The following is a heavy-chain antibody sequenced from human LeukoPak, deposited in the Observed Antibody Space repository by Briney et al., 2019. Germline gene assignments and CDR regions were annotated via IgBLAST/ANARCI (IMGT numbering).Heavy chain of an antibody. CDR2: ISDNGSTT. CDR3: ARDACSSANCLDSYHYYMDV. Sequence: GRSLRLFCAASDFNFRNYAIHWVRQAPGKGPEWVALISDNGSTTYFADSVTGPFTVSRDHSKRTVSMQMNWLRPADTALYYCARDACSSANCLDSYHYYMDVWGTGTTVTVSS. V-gene: IGHV3-30*04. D-gene: IGHD2-2*01. J-gene: IGHJ6*03. CDR1: DFNFRNYA.